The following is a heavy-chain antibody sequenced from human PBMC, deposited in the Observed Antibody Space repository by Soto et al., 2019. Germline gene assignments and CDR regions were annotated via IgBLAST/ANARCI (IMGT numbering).Heavy chain of an antibody. CDR1: GFIFSHYG. Sequence: GGSLRLSCTTSGFIFSHYGMHWVRQAPDRGLEWVAVIWSDGSKTSYAESVKGRFTISRDDSTKTLYLEMNSLRVDDTGVYYCAREPPPTITGLLDYWGQGTLVTVSS. D-gene: IGHD5-12*01. V-gene: IGHV3-33*01. CDR3: AREPPPTITGLLDY. J-gene: IGHJ4*02. CDR2: IWSDGSKT.